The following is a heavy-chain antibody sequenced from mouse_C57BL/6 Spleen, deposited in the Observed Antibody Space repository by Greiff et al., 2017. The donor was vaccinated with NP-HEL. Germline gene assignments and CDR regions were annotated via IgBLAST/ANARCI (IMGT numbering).Heavy chain of an antibody. CDR3: ARRITTVVATDYFDY. D-gene: IGHD1-1*01. CDR2: IHPNSGST. J-gene: IGHJ2*01. Sequence: VQLQQSGAELVKPGASVKLSCKASGYTFTSYWMHWVKQRPGQGLEWIGMIHPNSGSTNYNEKFKSKATLTVDKSSSTAYMQLSSLTSEDSAVYYCARRITTVVATDYFDYWGQGTTLTVSS. V-gene: IGHV1-64*01. CDR1: GYTFTSYW.